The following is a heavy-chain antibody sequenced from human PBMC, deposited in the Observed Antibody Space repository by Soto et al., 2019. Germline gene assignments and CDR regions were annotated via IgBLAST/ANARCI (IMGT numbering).Heavy chain of an antibody. Sequence: EVQLVESGGGLVKPGGSLRLSCAASGFTFSNAWMSWVRQAPGKGLEWVGRIKSKTDGGTTDYAAPVKGRFTISRDDSKNTLNLQMNSLKTEDTAVYYCTTEGGYDFSPDYWGQGTLVTVSS. D-gene: IGHD5-12*01. CDR1: GFTFSNAW. V-gene: IGHV3-15*01. CDR3: TTEGGYDFSPDY. CDR2: IKSKTDGGTT. J-gene: IGHJ4*02.